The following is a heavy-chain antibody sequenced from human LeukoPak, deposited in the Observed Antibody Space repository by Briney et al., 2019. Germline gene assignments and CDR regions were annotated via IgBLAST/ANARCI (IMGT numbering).Heavy chain of an antibody. V-gene: IGHV3-23*01. Sequence: GGSLRLSCVASGFTFADHAVSWVRQAPGKGLEWVSAISGGSTSTYYADSVKGRFTVSRDNSKNTLYLQMNSLRAEDTAVYYCANWIGSSSRDYWGQGTLATVPS. CDR3: ANWIGSSSRDY. CDR2: ISGGSTST. CDR1: GFTFADHA. D-gene: IGHD6-6*01. J-gene: IGHJ4*02.